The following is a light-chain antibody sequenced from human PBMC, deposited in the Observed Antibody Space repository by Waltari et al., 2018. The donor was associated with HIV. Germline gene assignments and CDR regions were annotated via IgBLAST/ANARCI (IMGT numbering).Light chain of an antibody. CDR3: HVWDRATGV. V-gene: IGLV3-9*01. Sequence: SYELTQPLSVSVALGQTARITCGGDNIGSKNVHWYQQKPGQAPVLVIYRNTNRPSGIPERVSGSNSGNTATLTITRAQVGDEADYYCHVWDRATGVVGTGTTVTVL. J-gene: IGLJ1*01. CDR1: NIGSKN. CDR2: RNT.